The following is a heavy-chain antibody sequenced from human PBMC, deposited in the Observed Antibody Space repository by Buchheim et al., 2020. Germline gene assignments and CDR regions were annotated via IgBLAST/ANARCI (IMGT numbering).Heavy chain of an antibody. CDR3: ARDRSTAMEYSYYYYYYGMDV. CDR2: ISSSSSYI. CDR1: GFTFSSYS. Sequence: EVQLVESGGGLVKPGGSLRLSCAASGFTFSSYSMNWVRQAPGKGLEWVSSISSSSSYIYYADSWKGRFTISRANAKNSLYLQMNSLRAEDTAVYYCARDRSTAMEYSYYYYYYGMDVWGQGTT. J-gene: IGHJ6*02. V-gene: IGHV3-21*01. D-gene: IGHD5-18*01.